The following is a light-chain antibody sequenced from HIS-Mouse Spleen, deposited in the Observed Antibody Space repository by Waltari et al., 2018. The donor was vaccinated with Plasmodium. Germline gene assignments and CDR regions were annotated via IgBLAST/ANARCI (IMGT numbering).Light chain of an antibody. J-gene: IGLJ3*02. Sequence: SYELTQPPSVSVSPGQTARITCSGDALPKKYAYWYQKKSGQAPVLVIYEESKRPSGIPGRVSGSSSGTMATVTISGAQVEDEADYYWYSTDSSGNHRVFGGGTKLTVL. V-gene: IGLV3-10*01. CDR3: YSTDSSGNHRV. CDR1: ALPKKY. CDR2: EES.